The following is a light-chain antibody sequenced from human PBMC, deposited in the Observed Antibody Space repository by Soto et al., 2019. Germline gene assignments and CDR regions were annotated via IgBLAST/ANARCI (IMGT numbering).Light chain of an antibody. CDR2: KAS. CDR1: QTINNL. CDR3: QQYSSYPSLT. J-gene: IGKJ4*01. Sequence: DIQMTQSPSTLSASVGDRVSITCRASQTINNLMAWYQQKPGQHPKLLIYKASNLETGVPSSFSGSGSGTEFTIPISSLQPDDFAAYYCQQYSSYPSLTFGGGTKVDIK. V-gene: IGKV1-5*03.